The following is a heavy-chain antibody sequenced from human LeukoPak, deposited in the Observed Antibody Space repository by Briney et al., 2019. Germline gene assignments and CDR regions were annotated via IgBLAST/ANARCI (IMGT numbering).Heavy chain of an antibody. CDR2: IYYSGST. CDR1: GGSISSGGYY. Sequence: PSETLSLTCTVSGGSISSGGYYWSWIRQHPGQGLEWIGYIYYSGSTYYNPSLKSRVTISVDTSKNQFSLKLSSVTAADTAVYYCARTKTYYYDSSGSPDAFDIWGQGTMVTVSS. J-gene: IGHJ3*02. CDR3: ARTKTYYYDSSGSPDAFDI. V-gene: IGHV4-31*03. D-gene: IGHD3-22*01.